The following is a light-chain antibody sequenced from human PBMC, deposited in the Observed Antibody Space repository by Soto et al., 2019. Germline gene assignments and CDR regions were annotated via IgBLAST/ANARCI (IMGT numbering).Light chain of an antibody. CDR3: AVWDDSLNGCV. CDR1: SSNIGSNN. CDR2: RNT. J-gene: IGLJ1*01. V-gene: IGLV1-44*01. Sequence: QSVLTQPPSVSETPGQRVTIYCSGSSSNIGSNNVIWYQHLPETAPQLLIYRNTQRPSGVPDRLSGSNSGTSASLAISGLRSEDEVDYYCAVWDDSLNGCVFGTGTKLTVL.